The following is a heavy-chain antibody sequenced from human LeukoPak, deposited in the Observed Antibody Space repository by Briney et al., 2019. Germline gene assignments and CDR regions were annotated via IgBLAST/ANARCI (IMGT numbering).Heavy chain of an antibody. CDR2: IYYSGST. CDR3: ARDRYTVVSWYFDL. V-gene: IGHV4-31*03. Sequence: PSETLSLTCTVSGGSISSGGYYWSWIRQHPGKGLEWIGYIYYSGSTYYNPSLKSRVTISVDTSKNQFSLKLSSVTAADTAVYYCARDRYTVVSWYFDLWGRGTLVTVSS. CDR1: GGSISSGGYY. D-gene: IGHD4-23*01. J-gene: IGHJ2*01.